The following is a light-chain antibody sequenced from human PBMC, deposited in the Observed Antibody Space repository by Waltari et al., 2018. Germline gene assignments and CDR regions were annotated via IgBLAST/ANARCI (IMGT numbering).Light chain of an antibody. CDR2: EVS. J-gene: IGLJ3*02. CDR3: SSYGGSNNLV. Sequence: QSALTQPPSASGSPGQSVTISCTGTSSDGGGYNYVSWYQQHPGKAPKVMIYEVSKRPSGVPDRFSGSKSGNTASLTVCGVQAEDEADYYCSSYGGSNNLVFGGGTKLTVL. CDR1: SSDGGGYNY. V-gene: IGLV2-8*01.